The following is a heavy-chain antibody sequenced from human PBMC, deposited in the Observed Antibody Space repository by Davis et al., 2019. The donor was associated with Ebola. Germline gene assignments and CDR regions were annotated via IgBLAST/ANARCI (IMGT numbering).Heavy chain of an antibody. V-gene: IGHV3-53*01. Sequence: GGSLRPSCEASGFTVSSYYMNWVRQAPGKGLEWVSVIYTGGDTYYTDSVKGRSIISRDNSKNTLYLQLSSLTPEDSAVYYYARDIFPEDGMDVWGQGTTVSVSS. CDR2: IYTGGDT. CDR1: GFTVSSYY. D-gene: IGHD3-9*01. CDR3: ARDIFPEDGMDV. J-gene: IGHJ6*02.